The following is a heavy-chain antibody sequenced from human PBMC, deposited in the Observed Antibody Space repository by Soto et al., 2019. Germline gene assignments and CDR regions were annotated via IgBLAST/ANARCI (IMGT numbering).Heavy chain of an antibody. CDR3: AGYCSGGSCYGAN. CDR2: INHSGST. J-gene: IGHJ4*02. CDR1: GGSFSGYY. Sequence: QVQLQQWGAGLLKPSETLSLTCAVYGGSFSGYYWSWIRQPPGQGLEWIGEINHSGSTNYNPSLKSRVTISVDTSKNQFSLKLSSVTAADTAVYYCAGYCSGGSCYGANWGQGTLVTVSS. V-gene: IGHV4-34*01. D-gene: IGHD2-15*01.